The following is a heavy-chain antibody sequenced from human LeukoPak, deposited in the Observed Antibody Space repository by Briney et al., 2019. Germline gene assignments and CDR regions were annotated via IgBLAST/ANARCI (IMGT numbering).Heavy chain of an antibody. CDR3: ARDLRRIRYCSSTSCPPLYGMDV. CDR2: ISYDGSNK. CDR1: GFTFSSYA. V-gene: IGHV3-30-3*01. D-gene: IGHD2-2*01. Sequence: GGSLRLSCAASGFTFSSYAMHWVRQAPGKGLEWVAVISYDGSNKYYADSVKGRFTISRDNSKNTLYLQMNSLRAEDTAVYYCARDLRRIRYCSSTSCPPLYGMDVWGQGTTVTVSS. J-gene: IGHJ6*02.